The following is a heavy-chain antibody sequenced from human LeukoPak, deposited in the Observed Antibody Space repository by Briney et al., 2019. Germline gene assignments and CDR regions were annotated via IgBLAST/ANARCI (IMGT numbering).Heavy chain of an antibody. CDR3: ARSGYILRCLEWGWLADV. J-gene: IGHJ6*04. V-gene: IGHV3-7*01. CDR2: IKQDGSEK. CDR1: GFTLSSYW. Sequence: GGSLRLSCAASGFTLSSYWMSWVRQAPGKGLEWVVNIKQDGSEKYYVDSVKGRFTISRDNAKNSLYLQMNSLRAEDTAVYYCARSGYILRCLEWGWLADVWGKGTTVTVSS. D-gene: IGHD3-3*01.